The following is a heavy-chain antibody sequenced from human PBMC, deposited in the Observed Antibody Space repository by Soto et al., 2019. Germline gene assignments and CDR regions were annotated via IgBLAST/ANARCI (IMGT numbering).Heavy chain of an antibody. CDR1: GYTFTEYY. CDR3: ARDPSIAAVA. Sequence: ASVKVSFKASGYTFTEYYMHWLRQAPGQGLEWMGWINPNSGGTNYAQKFQGRVTMTRDTSISTAYMELSRLKSDDTAVYYCARDPSIAAVAWGQGTLVTVSS. J-gene: IGHJ5*02. V-gene: IGHV1-2*02. CDR2: INPNSGGT. D-gene: IGHD6-13*01.